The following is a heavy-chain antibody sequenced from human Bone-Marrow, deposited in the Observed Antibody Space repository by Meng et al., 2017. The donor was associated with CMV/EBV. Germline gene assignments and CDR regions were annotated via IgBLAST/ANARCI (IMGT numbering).Heavy chain of an antibody. Sequence: GESLKISCAASGFTFSSYGMHWVRQAPGKGLEWVSRINSDGSSTSDADSVKGRFTISRDNAKNTLYLQKNSLRAEDTAVYYCAGDRWPYDAYWGQGPQVTVSS. D-gene: IGHD5-12*01. V-gene: IGHV3-74*01. CDR2: INSDGSST. CDR1: GFTFSSYG. CDR3: AGDRWPYDAY. J-gene: IGHJ4*02.